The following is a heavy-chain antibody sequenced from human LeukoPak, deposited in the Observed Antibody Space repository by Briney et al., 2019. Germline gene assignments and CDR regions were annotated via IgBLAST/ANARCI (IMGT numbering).Heavy chain of an antibody. CDR3: ARQSPAGSGGYYYYMDV. J-gene: IGHJ6*03. CDR1: GYSFTNYW. V-gene: IGHV5-51*01. Sequence: GESLKISCKASGYSFTNYWIAWVRQMPGKGLEWMGNFYPGDSDARCSPSFQGQVTISADKSISTAYLQWSSLKASDSAIYYCARQSPAGSGGYYYYMDVWAKGTTVTVS. D-gene: IGHD3-10*01. CDR2: FYPGDSDA.